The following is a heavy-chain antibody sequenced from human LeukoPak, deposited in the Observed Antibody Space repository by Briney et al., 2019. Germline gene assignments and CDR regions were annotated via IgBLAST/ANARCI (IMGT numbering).Heavy chain of an antibody. Sequence: SETLSLTCTVSGGSISSYYWSWIRQPPGKGLEWIGYIYYSGSTYYNPSLKSRVTISVDTSKNQFSLKLSSVTAADTAVYYCARDAHPERWLHPPPYGMDVWGQGTTVTVSS. V-gene: IGHV4-59*06. CDR2: IYYSGST. D-gene: IGHD5-24*01. CDR1: GGSISSYY. CDR3: ARDAHPERWLHPPPYGMDV. J-gene: IGHJ6*02.